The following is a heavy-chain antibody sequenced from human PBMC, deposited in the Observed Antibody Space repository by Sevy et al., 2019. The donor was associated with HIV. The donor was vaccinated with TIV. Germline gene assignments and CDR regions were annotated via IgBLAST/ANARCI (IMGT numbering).Heavy chain of an antibody. CDR3: AKVLNPALVFMLEVNLRWLKGFDV. Sequence: GGSLRLSCAASGFTFNTHAMNWVRQAPGKGLEWVSVISGPGYGTNYANSVKGRFTISRDNSKNTLYLQMNSLRDDDAAVYYCAKVLNPALVFMLEVNLRWLKGFDVWGQGTMVTVSS. J-gene: IGHJ3*01. CDR1: GFTFNTHA. D-gene: IGHD3-10*02. V-gene: IGHV3-23*01. CDR2: ISGPGYGT.